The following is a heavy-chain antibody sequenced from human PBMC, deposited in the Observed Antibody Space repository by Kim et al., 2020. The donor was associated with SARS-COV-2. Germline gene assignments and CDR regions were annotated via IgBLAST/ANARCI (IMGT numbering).Heavy chain of an antibody. D-gene: IGHD3-10*01. J-gene: IGHJ5*02. CDR2: IYYSGST. Sequence: SETLSLTCTVSGGSISSSSYYWGWIRQPPGKGLEWIGSIYYSGSTYYNPSLKSRVTISVDTSKNQFSLKLSSVTAADTAVYYCARGEVRGASDPWGQGT. CDR1: GGSISSSSYY. CDR3: ARGEVRGASDP. V-gene: IGHV4-39*07.